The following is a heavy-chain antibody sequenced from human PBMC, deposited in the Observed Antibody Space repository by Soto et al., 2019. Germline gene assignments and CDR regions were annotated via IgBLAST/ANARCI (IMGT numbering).Heavy chain of an antibody. CDR3: ARDRSLSWFLN. CDR2: IYYGGST. Sequence: PSETLSLTCTVSGGSISGGSNYWGWIRQPPGKGLEWIGSIYYGGSTYYNPSLKSRVTISVDTSKNQFSLKLTSVTAADTAVYYCARDRSLSWFLNWGRGVLVTVAS. J-gene: IGHJ4*02. D-gene: IGHD6-13*01. CDR1: GGSISGGSNY. V-gene: IGHV4-39*02.